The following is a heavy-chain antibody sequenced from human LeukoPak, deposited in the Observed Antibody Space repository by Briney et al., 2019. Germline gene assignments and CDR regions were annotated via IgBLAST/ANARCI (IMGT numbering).Heavy chain of an antibody. CDR2: ISSSSSYI. D-gene: IGHD2-21*02. CDR3: ARDRSEVYCGGDCYPGDAFDI. Sequence: GGSLRLSCAASGFTFSSYSMNWVRQAPGKGLEWVSSISSSSSYIYYADSVKGRLTISRDNAKNSLYLQMNSLRVEDTSIYYCARDRSEVYCGGDCYPGDAFDIWGQGTMVTVSS. CDR1: GFTFSSYS. V-gene: IGHV3-21*01. J-gene: IGHJ3*02.